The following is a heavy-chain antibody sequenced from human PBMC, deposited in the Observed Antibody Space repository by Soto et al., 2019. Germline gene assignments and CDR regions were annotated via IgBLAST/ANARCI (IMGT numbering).Heavy chain of an antibody. CDR2: ISGSGETK. D-gene: IGHD2-2*01. V-gene: IGHV3-11*01. Sequence: QVQLVESGGGLVKPGGSLRLSCAASGFTVSDYNMGWIRQAPGKGLEWISYISGSGETKYYADSVKGRFTISRDNAKNSLILQINSLRADDTALYFCARDERRSDTSWFYVDYWGQGTQVTVSS. CDR1: GFTVSDYN. J-gene: IGHJ4*02. CDR3: ARDERRSDTSWFYVDY.